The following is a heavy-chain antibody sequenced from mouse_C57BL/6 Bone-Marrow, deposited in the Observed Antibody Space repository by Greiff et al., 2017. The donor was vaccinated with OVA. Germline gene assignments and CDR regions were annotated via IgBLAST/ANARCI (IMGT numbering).Heavy chain of an antibody. Sequence: EVKLVESGPELVKPGASVKMSCKASGYTFTDYNMHWVKQSHGKSLEWIGYINPNNGGTSYNQKFKGKATLTVNKSSSTAYMELRSLTSEDSAVYYCARDDYPWFAYWGQGTLVTVSA. CDR2: INPNNGGT. CDR1: GYTFTDYN. D-gene: IGHD2-4*01. V-gene: IGHV1-22*01. CDR3: ARDDYPWFAY. J-gene: IGHJ3*01.